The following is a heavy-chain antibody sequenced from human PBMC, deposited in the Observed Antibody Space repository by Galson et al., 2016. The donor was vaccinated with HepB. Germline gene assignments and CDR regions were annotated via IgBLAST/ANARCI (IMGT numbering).Heavy chain of an antibody. V-gene: IGHV1-18*01. Sequence: SVKVSCKASHYTFTSYGLSWVRQAPGQGLEWMGWMSPYNGNTNYAQKFQGRITMTTDTSTHIVYMELRSLTSDDTAIYYGASGDYSSGWYVYWGQGTLVTVSS. CDR1: HYTFTSYG. J-gene: IGHJ4*02. CDR2: MSPYNGNT. CDR3: ASGDYSSGWYVY. D-gene: IGHD6-19*01.